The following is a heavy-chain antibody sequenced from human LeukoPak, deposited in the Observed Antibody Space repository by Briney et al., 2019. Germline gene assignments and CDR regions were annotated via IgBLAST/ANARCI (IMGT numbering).Heavy chain of an antibody. CDR2: IIPIFGTA. CDR1: GGTFSSYA. J-gene: IGHJ6*04. Sequence: SVKVSCKASGGTFSSYAISCVRQAPGQGLEWMGGIIPIFGTANYAQKFQGRVTITADKSTSTAYMELSSLRSEDTAVYYCARAPWVTTIYYYYGMGVWGKGTTVTVSS. CDR3: ARAPWVTTIYYYYGMGV. V-gene: IGHV1-69*06. D-gene: IGHD4-17*01.